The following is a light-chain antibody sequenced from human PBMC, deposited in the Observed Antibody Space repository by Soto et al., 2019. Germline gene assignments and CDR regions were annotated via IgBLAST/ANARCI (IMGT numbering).Light chain of an antibody. Sequence: EIVMTQSPATLSVSPGERATLSCRASQSVSSNLAWYQQKPGQAPRLLIYGASTRAADIPERFSGSGSGTEFTLTISSLQSEDFSVYYCQQYNNWPLFTFGPGTKVDIK. CDR2: GAS. CDR3: QQYNNWPLFT. V-gene: IGKV3-15*01. J-gene: IGKJ3*01. CDR1: QSVSSN.